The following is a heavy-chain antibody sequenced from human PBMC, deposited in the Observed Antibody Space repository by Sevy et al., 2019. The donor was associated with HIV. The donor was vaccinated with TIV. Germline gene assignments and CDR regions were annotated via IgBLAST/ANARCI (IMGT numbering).Heavy chain of an antibody. D-gene: IGHD3-22*01. CDR3: AKASYYYDSSGSFDY. CDR2: ISGSGGST. CDR1: EFTFSSYA. J-gene: IGHJ4*02. V-gene: IGHV3-23*01. Sequence: GGSLRLSCAASEFTFSSYAMSWVRQAPGKGLEWVSAISGSGGSTYYADSVKGRFTISRDNSKNTLYLQMNSLRAEDTAVYYCAKASYYYDSSGSFDYWGQGTLVTVSS.